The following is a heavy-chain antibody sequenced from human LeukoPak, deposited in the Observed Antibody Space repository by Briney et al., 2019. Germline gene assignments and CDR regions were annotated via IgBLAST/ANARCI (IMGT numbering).Heavy chain of an antibody. Sequence: PSETLSLTCTASGGSISSDDYFWSWIRQPPGKGLEWIGFIYYSGSTYYNPSLKGRITISVDMSKSQFSLKLSSVTAADTAVYYCASSSGYRLYHTAIDYWGQGTLVTVSS. J-gene: IGHJ4*02. V-gene: IGHV4-30-4*08. CDR3: ASSSGYRLYHTAIDY. D-gene: IGHD3-22*01. CDR1: GGSISSDDYF. CDR2: IYYSGST.